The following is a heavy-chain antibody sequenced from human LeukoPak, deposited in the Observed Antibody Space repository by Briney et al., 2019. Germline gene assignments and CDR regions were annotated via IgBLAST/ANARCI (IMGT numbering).Heavy chain of an antibody. CDR3: AADLHYYGSGSFGPTLYYFDY. V-gene: IGHV1-58*01. Sequence: TSVKVSCKASGFTFTSSAVPWVRQARGQRLEWIGWIVVGSGNTNYAQKFQERVTIIRDMSTSTAYMELSSLRSEDTAVYYCAADLHYYGSGSFGPTLYYFDYWGQGTLVTVSS. CDR2: IVVGSGNT. D-gene: IGHD3-10*01. CDR1: GFTFTSSA. J-gene: IGHJ4*02.